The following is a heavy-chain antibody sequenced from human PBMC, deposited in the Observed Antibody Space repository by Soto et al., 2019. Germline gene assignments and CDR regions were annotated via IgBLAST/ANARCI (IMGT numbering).Heavy chain of an antibody. J-gene: IGHJ4*02. V-gene: IGHV3-23*01. CDR2: ISSSGGST. D-gene: IGHD3-22*01. CDR1: GFTFSNYA. CDR3: AKRYYYDNSGLWDY. Sequence: EVQLLESGGGLVQPGGSLRLSCAASGFTFSNYAMSWVRQAPGKGLEWVSAISSSGGSTHYGDSVKGRFTISRDNSKNTLYLKMNRLRAEDTAVSYCAKRYYYDNSGLWDYWGQGTLVTVSS.